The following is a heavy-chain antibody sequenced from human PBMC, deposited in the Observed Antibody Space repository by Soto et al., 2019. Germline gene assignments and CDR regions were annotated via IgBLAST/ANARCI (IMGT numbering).Heavy chain of an antibody. CDR2: IYYSGST. V-gene: IGHV4-39*01. CDR3: ASLKGDYGDCVVSGRYYFDY. D-gene: IGHD4-17*01. Sequence: LETLSLTCTVSGGSISSSSYYWGWIRQPPGKGLEWIGSIYYSGSTYYNPSLKSRVTISVDTSKNQFSLKLSSVTAADTAVYYCASLKGDYGDCVVSGRYYFDYWGQGTLVTLSS. J-gene: IGHJ4*02. CDR1: GGSISSSSYY.